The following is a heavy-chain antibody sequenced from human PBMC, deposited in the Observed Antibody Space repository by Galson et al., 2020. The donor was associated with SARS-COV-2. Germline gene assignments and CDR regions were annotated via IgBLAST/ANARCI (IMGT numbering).Heavy chain of an antibody. D-gene: IGHD2-2*01. CDR2: ISAYNGNT. J-gene: IGHJ6*02. Sequence: GESLKISCKASGYTFTSYGISWVRQAPGQGLEWMGWISAYNGNTNYAQKLQGRVTMTTDTSTSTAYMELRSLRSDDTAVYYCAREGYCSSTSCFRGHYYYYGKDVWGQGTTVTVSS. V-gene: IGHV1-18*01. CDR1: GYTFTSYG. CDR3: AREGYCSSTSCFRGHYYYYGKDV.